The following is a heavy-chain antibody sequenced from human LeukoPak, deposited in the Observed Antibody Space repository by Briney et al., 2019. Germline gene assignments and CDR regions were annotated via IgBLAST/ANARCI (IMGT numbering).Heavy chain of an antibody. J-gene: IGHJ4*02. CDR3: ATEGGVVVPTAIPRDYYLDY. Sequence: GGSLRLSCAASGFTFSYYSVNWVRQAPGKGLEWVSSISSSSSYIYYADSVKGRFTISRDNAKNSLYLQMNSLRAEDTAVYYCATEGGVVVPTAIPRDYYLDYWGQGTLVTVSS. CDR2: ISSSSSYI. CDR1: GFTFSYYS. D-gene: IGHD2-2*02. V-gene: IGHV3-21*01.